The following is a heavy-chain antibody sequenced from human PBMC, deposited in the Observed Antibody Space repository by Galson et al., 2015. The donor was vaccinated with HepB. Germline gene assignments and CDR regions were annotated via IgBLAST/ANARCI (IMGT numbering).Heavy chain of an antibody. CDR3: AQDLTEYYGSGSYFVGMDV. J-gene: IGHJ6*02. Sequence: SLRLSCAASGFTFEDYAMHWVRQVPGKGLEWVSGISWNSDFTGYADSVRGRFTISRDNAKYFLYLQMNSLRPEDTALYYCAQDLTEYYGSGSYFVGMDVWGQGTTVTVTS. D-gene: IGHD3-10*01. V-gene: IGHV3-9*01. CDR1: GFTFEDYA. CDR2: ISWNSDFT.